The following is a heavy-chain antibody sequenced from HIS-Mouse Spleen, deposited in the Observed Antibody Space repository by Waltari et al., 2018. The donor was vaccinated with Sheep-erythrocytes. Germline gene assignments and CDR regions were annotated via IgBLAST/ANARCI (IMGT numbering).Heavy chain of an antibody. CDR2: IIPILGIA. CDR3: AQTGATTPHFDY. D-gene: IGHD1-26*01. CDR1: GGTFSSYA. V-gene: IGHV1-69*04. J-gene: IGHJ4*02. Sequence: QVQLVQSGAEVKKPGSSVKVSCKASGGTFSSYAISWVRQAPGQGFEWMGRIIPILGIANYAQKFQGRVTITADKSTSTAYMELSSLRSEDTAVYYCAQTGATTPHFDYWGQGTLVTVSS.